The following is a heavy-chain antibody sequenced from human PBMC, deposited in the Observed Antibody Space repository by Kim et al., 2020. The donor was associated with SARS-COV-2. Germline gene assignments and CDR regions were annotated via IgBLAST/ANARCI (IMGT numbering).Heavy chain of an antibody. CDR2: IGSYRNRR. D-gene: IGHD2-8*01. CDR3: ARYWCVSGLVGF. CDR1: GFSFDTCR. Sequence: GGSLRLSCVGSGFSFDTCRVSWVRQAPGKGLEWVSDIGSYRNRRYYGDSLKGRFTIARDTAKNEVYLQMNSLKVDDTGVYYWARYWCVSGLVGFWGHGTL. V-gene: IGHV3-48*04. J-gene: IGHJ4*01.